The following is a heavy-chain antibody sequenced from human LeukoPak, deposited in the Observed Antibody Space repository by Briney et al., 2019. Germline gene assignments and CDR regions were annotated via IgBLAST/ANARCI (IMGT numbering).Heavy chain of an antibody. CDR2: IYHSGST. Sequence: SETLSLTCAVSGGSISSGGYSWSWIRQPPGKGLEWIGYIYHSGSTYYNPSLKSRVTISVDRSKNQFSLKLSSVTAADTAVYYCARAVNSRYFDWIRGFDYWGRGTLVTVSS. J-gene: IGHJ4*02. CDR1: GGSISSGGYS. V-gene: IGHV4-30-2*01. CDR3: ARAVNSRYFDWIRGFDY. D-gene: IGHD3-9*01.